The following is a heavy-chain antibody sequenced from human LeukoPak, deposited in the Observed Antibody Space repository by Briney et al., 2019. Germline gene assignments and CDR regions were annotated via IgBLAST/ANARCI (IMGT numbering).Heavy chain of an antibody. V-gene: IGHV4-59*08. Sequence: SETLSLTCTVSGGSISSYYWSWIRQPPGKGLEHIGYIYYGGSTNYNPSLKSRVTISVDTSKNKFSLKLSSVTAADTAVYFCARHDSARGYFDFWGQGTLVTVSS. D-gene: IGHD3-10*01. CDR2: IYYGGST. CDR1: GGSISSYY. CDR3: ARHDSARGYFDF. J-gene: IGHJ4*02.